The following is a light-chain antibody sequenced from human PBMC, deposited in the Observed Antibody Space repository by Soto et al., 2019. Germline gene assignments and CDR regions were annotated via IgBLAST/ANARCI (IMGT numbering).Light chain of an antibody. V-gene: IGLV4-69*01. CDR3: QTWGTGILV. J-gene: IGLJ3*02. Sequence: PVLTQSPSASASLGASVKLTCALSSGHSSYAIAWHQQQPEKGPRALMKLNSDGSHTRGDGIPDRFSGSSSGAERYLTISSLQSEDEADYYCQTWGTGILVFGGGTK. CDR2: LNSDGSH. CDR1: SGHSSYA.